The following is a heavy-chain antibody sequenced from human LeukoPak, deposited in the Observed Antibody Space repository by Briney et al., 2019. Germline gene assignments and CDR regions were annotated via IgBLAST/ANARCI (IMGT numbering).Heavy chain of an antibody. J-gene: IGHJ5*02. CDR3: ARGRVERYCSGGSCYGWFDP. V-gene: IGHV4-34*01. CDR2: INHSGST. Sequence: SETLSLTCAVYGGSFSGYYWSWIRQPPGKGLEWNGEINHSGSTNYNPSLKSRVTISVETSKNQFSLNLNSVTATDTAVYYCARGRVERYCSGGSCYGWFDPWGQGTLVTVSS. D-gene: IGHD2-15*01. CDR1: GGSFSGYY.